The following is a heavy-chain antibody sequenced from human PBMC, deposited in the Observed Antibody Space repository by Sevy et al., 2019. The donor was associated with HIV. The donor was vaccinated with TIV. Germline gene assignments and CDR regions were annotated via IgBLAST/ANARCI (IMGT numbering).Heavy chain of an antibody. J-gene: IGHJ5*02. CDR2: ISVSGGST. V-gene: IGHV3-23*01. CDR3: AKDHDNNWFDP. CDR1: GFSFNLYA. Sequence: GGSLRLSCEASGFSFNLYAMTWVRQAPGKGLEWVSTISVSGGSTYYADSVKGQFTISRDNSKNTLYLQMNSLRAEDTAVYYCAKDHDNNWFDPWGQGTLVTVSS. D-gene: IGHD3-9*01.